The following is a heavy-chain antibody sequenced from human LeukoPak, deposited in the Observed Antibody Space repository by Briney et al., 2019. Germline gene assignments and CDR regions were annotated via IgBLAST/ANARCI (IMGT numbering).Heavy chain of an antibody. CDR1: GCTFSSFW. V-gene: IGHV3-74*01. CDR3: ARPQHGDLYAFDI. D-gene: IGHD4-17*01. Sequence: GGSLRLSCAASGCTFSSFWMHWLRQAPGRGLVWVSRVNGDGRSTTYADSVKGRFTISRDSAKNTAYLQMNSRGAEDTAVYYCARPQHGDLYAFDIWGHGTMVTVSS. CDR2: VNGDGRST. J-gene: IGHJ3*02.